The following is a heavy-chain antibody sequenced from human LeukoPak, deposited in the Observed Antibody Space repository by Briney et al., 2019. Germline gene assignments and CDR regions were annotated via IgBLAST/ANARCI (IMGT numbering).Heavy chain of an antibody. CDR2: FSGSGGST. CDR1: GFTFSSYA. Sequence: GGSLRLSCAASGFTFSSYAMSWVRQAPGKGLEWVSAFSGSGGSTYYADSVKGRFTISRDNSKNTLYLQMSSLRAEDTAVYYCAKAVPTIAARLCWFDPWGQGTLVTVSS. D-gene: IGHD6-6*01. J-gene: IGHJ5*02. V-gene: IGHV3-23*01. CDR3: AKAVPTIAARLCWFDP.